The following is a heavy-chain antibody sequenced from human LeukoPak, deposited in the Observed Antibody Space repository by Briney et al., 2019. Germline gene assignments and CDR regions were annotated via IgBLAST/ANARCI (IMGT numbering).Heavy chain of an antibody. V-gene: IGHV5-51*01. CDR1: GSTFTSYW. Sequence: GESLNISCKGSGSTFTSYWIGWVRQMPGKGLEWLRIIYPGDSDTRYSPSFQGQVTISADKSISTAYLQWSSLKASDTAMYYCARPMGLLWFGQRPYYYGMDVWGQGTTVTVSS. D-gene: IGHD3-10*01. CDR2: IYPGDSDT. J-gene: IGHJ6*02. CDR3: ARPMGLLWFGQRPYYYGMDV.